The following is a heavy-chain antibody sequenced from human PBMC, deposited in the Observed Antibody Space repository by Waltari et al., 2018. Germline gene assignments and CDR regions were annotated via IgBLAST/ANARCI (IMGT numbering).Heavy chain of an antibody. CDR1: GFPFSSYS. D-gene: IGHD3-10*01. J-gene: IGHJ4*02. CDR3: ARLLITMVQGVIDY. V-gene: IGHV3-48*01. Sequence: EVQLVESGGGLVQPGGSLRLSCAASGFPFSSYSMNWVRQAPGKGLEWVSYISSSSSTIYYADSVKGRFTISRDNAKNSLYLQMNSLRAEDTAVYYCARLLITMVQGVIDYWGQGTLVTVSS. CDR2: ISSSSSTI.